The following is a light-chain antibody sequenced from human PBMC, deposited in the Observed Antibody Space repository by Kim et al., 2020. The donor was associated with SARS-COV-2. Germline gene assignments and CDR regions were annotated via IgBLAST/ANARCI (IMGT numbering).Light chain of an antibody. J-gene: IGKJ2*01. CDR2: SIS. CDR3: QYYDRSLST. V-gene: IGKV3-20*01. Sequence: EVVLTQSPGTLSLSPGETATLSCRASRNVGNNYLAWYQQRPGQAPRLLIYSISKRATGIPDRFSGSGSGTDFTLTISRLEPEDFVVYFCQYYDRSLSTFGQGTKLEI. CDR1: RNVGNNY.